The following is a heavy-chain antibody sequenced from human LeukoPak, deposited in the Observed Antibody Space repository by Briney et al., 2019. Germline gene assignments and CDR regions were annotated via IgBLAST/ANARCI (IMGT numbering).Heavy chain of an antibody. J-gene: IGHJ5*02. D-gene: IGHD4-17*01. CDR1: GFTLNKYW. V-gene: IGHV3-74*01. CDR2: ITGDGSDI. CDR3: ARDAYTTTSNWLDP. Sequence: PGGSLRLSCEASGFTLNKYWMNCVPQAPGKGLVWVSRITGDGSDIAYADSVKGRFTVSRDDAKNTLFLQMTSLRVEDTAIYYCARDAYTTTSNWLDPWGQGTLVTVSS.